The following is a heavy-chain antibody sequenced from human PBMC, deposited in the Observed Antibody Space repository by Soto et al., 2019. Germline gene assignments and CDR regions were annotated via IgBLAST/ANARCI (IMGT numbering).Heavy chain of an antibody. Sequence: QVQLVQSGAEVKKPGSSVKVSCKASGGTFSSYAISWVRQAPGQGLEWMGGIIPIFGTANYAQKFQGRVTITADESTSTADMELSSLRSEDTAVYYCASFDSYYYDSSGYYYFDYWGQGTLVTVSS. CDR1: GGTFSSYA. CDR3: ASFDSYYYDSSGYYYFDY. D-gene: IGHD3-22*01. J-gene: IGHJ4*02. V-gene: IGHV1-69*01. CDR2: IIPIFGTA.